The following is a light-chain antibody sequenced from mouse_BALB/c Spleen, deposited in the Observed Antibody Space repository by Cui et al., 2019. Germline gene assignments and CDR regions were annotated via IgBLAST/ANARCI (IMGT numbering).Light chain of an antibody. Sequence: QIVLTPSPSIMPASPGEKVTMTCSASSIVSYMDWYQQKSGTSPKRWIYDTSKLASGVPARFSGSGSGTSYSLTISSMEAEDAATYYCQQWSSNPWTFGGGTKLEIK. CDR2: DTS. CDR3: QQWSSNPWT. CDR1: SIVSY. V-gene: IGKV4-59*01. J-gene: IGKJ1*01.